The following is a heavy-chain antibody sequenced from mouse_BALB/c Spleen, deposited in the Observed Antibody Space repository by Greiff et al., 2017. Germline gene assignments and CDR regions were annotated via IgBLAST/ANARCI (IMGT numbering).Heavy chain of an antibody. V-gene: IGHV1-7*01. Sequence: QVQLQQSGAELAKPGASVKMSCKASGYTFTSYWMHWVKQRPGQGLEWIGYINPSTGYTEYNQKFKDKATLTVDKSSSTAYMQLKSLTSEDSAVYYCARSDYGYDEGYAMDYWGQGTSVTVSS. J-gene: IGHJ4*01. D-gene: IGHD2-2*01. CDR3: ARSDYGYDEGYAMDY. CDR1: GYTFTSYW. CDR2: INPSTGYT.